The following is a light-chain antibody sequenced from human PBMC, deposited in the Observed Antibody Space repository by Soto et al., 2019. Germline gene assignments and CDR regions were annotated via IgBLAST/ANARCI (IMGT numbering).Light chain of an antibody. CDR2: GAS. V-gene: IGKV3-20*01. J-gene: IGKJ1*01. CDR1: QSVSNNY. CDR3: QQYGRSPKT. Sequence: EIVLTQSPGTLSLSPGERATLSCRASQSVSNNYLAWYQQKPGQAPRLLIYGASNRATGIPDRFSSSGSGTNFTLTISRLEPEDFAVYYCQQYGRSPKTFGQGTKVDIK.